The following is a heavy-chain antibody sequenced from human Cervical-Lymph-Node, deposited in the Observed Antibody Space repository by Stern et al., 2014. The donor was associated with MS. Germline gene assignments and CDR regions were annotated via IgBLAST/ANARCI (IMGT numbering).Heavy chain of an antibody. CDR1: GFTFNNYA. V-gene: IGHV3-9*01. J-gene: IGHJ4*02. D-gene: IGHD3-22*01. CDR2: ISWNSGSI. CDR3: AKDRGDYDSSGSDY. Sequence: EVQLVESGGGLVQPGRSLRLSCAASGFTFNNYAMHWVRQAPGKGLEWVSGISWNSGSIAYADSVKGRFTISRDNAKNSLYLQMNSLRAEDTALYYCAKDRGDYDSSGSDYWGQGTLVTVSS.